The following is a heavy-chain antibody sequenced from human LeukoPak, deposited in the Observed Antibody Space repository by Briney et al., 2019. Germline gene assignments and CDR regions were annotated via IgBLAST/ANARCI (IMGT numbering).Heavy chain of an antibody. CDR1: GFTFSSYE. J-gene: IGHJ4*02. V-gene: IGHV3-48*03. CDR3: ARVELAYRGYDYRLGY. Sequence: TGGSLRLSCAASGFTFSSYEMNWVRQAPGKGLEWVSYISSSGSTVYYADSVKGRFTISRDNAKNSLYLQMNSLRAEDTAVYYCARVELAYRGYDYRLGYWGQGTLVTVSS. CDR2: ISSSGSTV. D-gene: IGHD5-12*01.